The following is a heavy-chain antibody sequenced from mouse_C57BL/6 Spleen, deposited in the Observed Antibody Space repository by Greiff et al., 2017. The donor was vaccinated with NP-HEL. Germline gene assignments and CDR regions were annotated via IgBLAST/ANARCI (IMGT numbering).Heavy chain of an antibody. CDR2: ISSGSSTI. CDR1: GFTFSDYG. D-gene: IGHD1-1*01. Sequence: EVQLVESGGGLVKPGGSLKLSCAASGFTFSDYGMYWVRQAPEKGLEWVAYISSGSSTIYYADTVKGRFTISRDNAKNTLFLQMTSVRSEDTAMYYCARGVYYYGSSWYFDVWGTGTTVTVSS. CDR3: ARGVYYYGSSWYFDV. V-gene: IGHV5-17*01. J-gene: IGHJ1*03.